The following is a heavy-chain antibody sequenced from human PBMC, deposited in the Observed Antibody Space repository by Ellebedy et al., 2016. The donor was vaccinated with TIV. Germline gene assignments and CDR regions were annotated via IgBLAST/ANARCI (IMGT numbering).Heavy chain of an antibody. CDR2: IKKDGSET. D-gene: IGHD5-24*01. V-gene: IGHV3-7*03. CDR1: GFTFSTYW. J-gene: IGHJ6*02. Sequence: GGSLRLSXAAAGFTFSTYWMNWIRQAPGKGLEWVASIKKDGSETHYVDSVKGRFTISRDNAKKSLYLQMNSLRAEDTAVYYCVRGTWVLDDGYSSTYHYYGLDVWGQGTTVTVSS. CDR3: VRGTWVLDDGYSSTYHYYGLDV.